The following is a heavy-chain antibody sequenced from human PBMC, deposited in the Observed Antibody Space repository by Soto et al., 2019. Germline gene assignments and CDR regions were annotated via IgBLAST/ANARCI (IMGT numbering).Heavy chain of an antibody. Sequence: SETLSLTCTVSGGSISSYYWSWIRQPPGKGLEWIGYIYYSGSTNYNPSLKSRVTISVDTSKNQLSLKMSSVTAADTAVYYCAREFTVTMVRGVTSNWFDPWGQGTLVTVSS. J-gene: IGHJ5*02. V-gene: IGHV4-59*01. CDR3: AREFTVTMVRGVTSNWFDP. CDR1: GGSISSYY. CDR2: IYYSGST. D-gene: IGHD3-10*01.